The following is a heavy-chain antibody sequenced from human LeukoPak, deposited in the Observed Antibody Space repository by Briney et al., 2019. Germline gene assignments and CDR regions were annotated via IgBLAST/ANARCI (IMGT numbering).Heavy chain of an antibody. J-gene: IGHJ4*02. Sequence: GGSLRLSCAASGFTFSGYSMDWVRQAPGKGLEWVSYISSSSSTIYYADSVKGRFTISRDNAKNSLYLQMNSLRAEDTAVYYCARDVMTGYFDYWGQGSLVTVSS. V-gene: IGHV3-48*04. CDR2: ISSSSSTI. D-gene: IGHD3-9*01. CDR1: GFTFSGYS. CDR3: ARDVMTGYFDY.